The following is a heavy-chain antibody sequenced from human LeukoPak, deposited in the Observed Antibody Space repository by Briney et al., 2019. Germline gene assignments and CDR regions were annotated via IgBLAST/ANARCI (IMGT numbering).Heavy chain of an antibody. D-gene: IGHD3-10*01. J-gene: IGHJ3*02. CDR1: GFTFSSYW. CDR2: FYSGGRT. Sequence: GGSLRLSCAASGFTFSSYWMSWVRQAPGKGLEWVSVFYSGGRTYYSDSVKGRFTISRDNSKNTLYLQMNSLRAEDTAVYYFARGFYYGSGITDQTVRSDAFDIWGQGTMVTVSS. V-gene: IGHV3-53*01. CDR3: ARGFYYGSGITDQTVRSDAFDI.